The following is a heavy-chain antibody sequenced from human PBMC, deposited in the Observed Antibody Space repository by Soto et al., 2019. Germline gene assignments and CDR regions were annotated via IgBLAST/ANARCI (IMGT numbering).Heavy chain of an antibody. Sequence: QVQLQESGPGLVKPSQTLSLTCTVSGGSISRSGYFWSWIRQHPGKGLEWIGYIYDSGSTYYIPSLKSRVSISVYTSKNQFSLNLTSVTAADTAMYYCARSSRSYFDYWGQGTLVTVSS. CDR2: IYDSGST. J-gene: IGHJ4*02. CDR3: ARSSRSYFDY. V-gene: IGHV4-31*03. CDR1: GGSISRSGYF.